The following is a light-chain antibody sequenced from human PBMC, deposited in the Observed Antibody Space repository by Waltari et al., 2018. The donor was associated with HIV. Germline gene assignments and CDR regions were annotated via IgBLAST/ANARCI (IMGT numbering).Light chain of an antibody. CDR1: QSLLHSSGYDY. CDR2: LSS. Sequence: DLVMTQSPLSLPVTPGEPASISCSSRQSLLHSSGYDYLDWYLQKPGQSPQLLIYLSSNRAFGVPDRCSGIGSGTDFTLKISRVEAEDVGVYYCMQALETPPTFGQGTKLEIK. V-gene: IGKV2-28*01. J-gene: IGKJ2*01. CDR3: MQALETPPT.